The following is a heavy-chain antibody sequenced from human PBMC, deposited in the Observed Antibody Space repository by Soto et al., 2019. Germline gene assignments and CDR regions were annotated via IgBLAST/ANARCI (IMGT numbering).Heavy chain of an antibody. Sequence: PGGSLRLSCAASGFTFSSYAMSWVRQAPGKGLEWVSAISGSGGSTYYADSVKGRFTISRDNSKNTLYLQMNSLRAEDTAVYYCAKPDLWLNYGSGPFDYWGQGTLVTVSS. D-gene: IGHD4-17*01. CDR3: AKPDLWLNYGSGPFDY. V-gene: IGHV3-23*01. CDR1: GFTFSSYA. J-gene: IGHJ4*02. CDR2: ISGSGGST.